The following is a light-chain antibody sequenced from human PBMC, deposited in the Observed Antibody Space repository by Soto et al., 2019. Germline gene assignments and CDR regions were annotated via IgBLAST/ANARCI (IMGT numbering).Light chain of an antibody. CDR3: AAWDGGLNDYI. V-gene: IGLV1-44*01. J-gene: IGLJ1*01. CDR2: SNS. Sequence: QSVLTQPPSTSGTPEQGVTISCSGSNSNIGSNAVNWYQHRPGTAPKLLIYSNSQRPSGVPDRFSGSKSGTSASLAISGLQSDDEADYYCAAWDGGLNDYIFGPGTKLTVL. CDR1: NSNIGSNA.